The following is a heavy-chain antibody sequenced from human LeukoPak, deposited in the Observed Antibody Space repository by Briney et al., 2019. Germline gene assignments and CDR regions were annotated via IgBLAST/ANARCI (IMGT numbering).Heavy chain of an antibody. V-gene: IGHV1-8*01. D-gene: IGHD3-22*01. J-gene: IGHJ4*02. CDR2: MKPNSGNT. CDR1: GYTFTSYD. CDR3: ARGSRYYYDSSGYSFDY. Sequence: GASVKVSCKASGYTFTSYDINWVRQATGQGLEWMGWMKPNSGNTGYAQKFQGRVTMTRNTSISTAYMELSSLRSEDTAVYYCARGSRYYYDSSGYSFDYWGQGTLVTVSS.